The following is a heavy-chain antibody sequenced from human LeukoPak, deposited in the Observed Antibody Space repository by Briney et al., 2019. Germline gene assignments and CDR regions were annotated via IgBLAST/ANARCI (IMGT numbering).Heavy chain of an antibody. CDR3: ARGAYWGGDCYSYYYYYMDV. CDR2: MNPNSGNT. V-gene: IGHV1-8*02. CDR1: GYTFTSYD. Sequence: ASVKVSCKASGYTFTSYDINWVRQATGQGLEWMGWMNPNSGNTGYAQKLQGRVTMTTDTSTSTAYMELRSLRSDDTAVYYCARGAYWGGDCYSYYYYYMDVWGKGTTVTVSS. D-gene: IGHD2-21*02. J-gene: IGHJ6*03.